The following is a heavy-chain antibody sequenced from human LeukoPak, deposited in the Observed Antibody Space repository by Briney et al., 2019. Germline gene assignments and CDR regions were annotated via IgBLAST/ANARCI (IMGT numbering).Heavy chain of an antibody. V-gene: IGHV4-39*07. CDR2: IYYSGST. CDR1: GGSISSSSYY. D-gene: IGHD4-17*01. J-gene: IGHJ4*02. Sequence: PSETLSLTCTVSGGSISSSSYYWGWIRQPPGKGLEWIASIYYSGSTNYTPSLKSRVTISVDTSKKQFSLKLSSVTAADTAVYYCARGLHEYGDYPLGYWGQGTLVTVSS. CDR3: ARGLHEYGDYPLGY.